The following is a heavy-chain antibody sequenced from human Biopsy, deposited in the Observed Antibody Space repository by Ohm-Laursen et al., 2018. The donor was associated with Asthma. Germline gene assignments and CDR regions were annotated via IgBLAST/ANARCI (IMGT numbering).Heavy chain of an antibody. CDR2: VYWTGST. Sequence: TLTLTCSVYGGSISSFYWSWIRQSPEKGLEWMGYVYWTGSTNYNPSLKSRITMSVDTSKNRMFLELTSVTAADTAIYYCVRAVRNEQWLAPFDYWGQRKPVTVSS. CDR3: VRAVRNEQWLAPFDY. V-gene: IGHV4-59*01. J-gene: IGHJ4*02. D-gene: IGHD6-19*01. CDR1: GGSISSFY.